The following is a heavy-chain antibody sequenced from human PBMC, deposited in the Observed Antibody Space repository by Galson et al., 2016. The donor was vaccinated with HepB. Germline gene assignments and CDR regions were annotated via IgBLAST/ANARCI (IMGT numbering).Heavy chain of an antibody. Sequence: YMSWVRQAPGKGLEWVSVIYSDGSTYYADSVKGRFNISRDNSKNTLYLQMNSLRGDDTAVYYCARDIGYWGQGTLVTVSS. J-gene: IGHJ4*02. D-gene: IGHD3-16*01. CDR3: ARDIGY. CDR2: IYSDGST. CDR1: Y. V-gene: IGHV3-53*01.